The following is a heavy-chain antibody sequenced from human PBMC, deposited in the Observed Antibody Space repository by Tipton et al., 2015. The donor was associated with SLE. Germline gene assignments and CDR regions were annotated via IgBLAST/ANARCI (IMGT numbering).Heavy chain of an antibody. V-gene: IGHV4-61*01. CDR2: IYYSGST. D-gene: IGHD3-10*01. J-gene: IGHJ6*03. Sequence: LRLSCTVSGGSIRSTNYYWSWIRQHPEKGLEWIGYIYYSGSTNYNPSLRSRVTMSLDMSKNQFSLKLSSVTAADTAVYYCAGYYNYMDVWGKGTTVTVSS. CDR3: AGYYNYMDV. CDR1: GGSIRSTNYY.